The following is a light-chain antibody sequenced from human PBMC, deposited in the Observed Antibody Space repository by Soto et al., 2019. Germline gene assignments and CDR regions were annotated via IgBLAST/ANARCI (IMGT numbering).Light chain of an antibody. Sequence: DIQMTQSPSTLSASIGDRVTMTCRASQGISNWLAWYQQKPGKAPKLLIYAASSLQSGVPSRFRGSGSGTEFTLSITSLQSDDFATYVCQSYNTYSVTFGGGTKVEIK. CDR3: QSYNTYSVT. CDR1: QGISNW. V-gene: IGKV1-5*01. CDR2: AAS. J-gene: IGKJ4*01.